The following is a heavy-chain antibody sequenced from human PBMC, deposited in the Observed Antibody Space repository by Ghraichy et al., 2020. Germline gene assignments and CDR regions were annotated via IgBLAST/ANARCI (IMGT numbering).Heavy chain of an antibody. CDR1: GGSIRTSSYY. CDR3: ARHGGEYLDFWSGYYPFDY. CDR2: TYYSGST. J-gene: IGHJ4*02. D-gene: IGHD3-3*01. V-gene: IGHV4-39*01. Sequence: SETLSLTCNVSGGSIRTSSYYWGWIRQPPGKGLEWIGSTYYSGSTSYNPSLKSRVTISVDTSRNQFYLKLSSVTAADTALYYCARHGGEYLDFWSGYYPFDYWGQGTLVTVSS.